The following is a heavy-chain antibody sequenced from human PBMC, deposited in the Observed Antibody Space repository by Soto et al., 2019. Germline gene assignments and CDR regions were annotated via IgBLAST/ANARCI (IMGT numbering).Heavy chain of an antibody. D-gene: IGHD4-4*01. CDR2: ILHDGSAE. CDR3: ARSRDGYSFYFYYGMDG. Sequence: AGSLRLSCAASGFTFTSYDMHWVRQAPGKGLEWMALILHDGSAEYYADSVKGRFTISRDNSKNTLYLQMNSLRAEDTAVYYCARSRDGYSFYFYYGMDGWGQGTTVTVSS. CDR1: GFTFTSYD. J-gene: IGHJ6*02. V-gene: IGHV3-30*03.